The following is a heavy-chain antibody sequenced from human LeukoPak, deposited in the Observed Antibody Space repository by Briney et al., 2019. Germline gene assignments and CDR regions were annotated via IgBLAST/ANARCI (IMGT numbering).Heavy chain of an antibody. CDR3: ARDPAAYSSSWYPKY. D-gene: IGHD6-13*01. V-gene: IGHV3-30*04. Sequence: AGGSLRLSCAASGFTFCSYAMHGVRQAPGKGLEWVAVISYDGSNKYYADSVKGRFTISRDNSKNTLYLQMNSLRAEDTAVYYCARDPAAYSSSWYPKYWGQRTLVTVSS. CDR1: GFTFCSYA. CDR2: ISYDGSNK. J-gene: IGHJ4*02.